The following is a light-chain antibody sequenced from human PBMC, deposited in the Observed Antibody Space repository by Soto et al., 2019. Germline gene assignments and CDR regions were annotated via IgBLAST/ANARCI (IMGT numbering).Light chain of an antibody. V-gene: IGKV3-11*01. J-gene: IGKJ1*01. CDR3: QQCGNWPQT. CDR2: GAS. Sequence: EIVLTQSPATVPLSPGERVTLSCRASQSVSIDLAWYQQKPGQAPRLLIYGASNRATGIPARFSGSGSGTEFTLTISSLQSEDFALYYCQQCGNWPQTFGQGTRVEIK. CDR1: QSVSID.